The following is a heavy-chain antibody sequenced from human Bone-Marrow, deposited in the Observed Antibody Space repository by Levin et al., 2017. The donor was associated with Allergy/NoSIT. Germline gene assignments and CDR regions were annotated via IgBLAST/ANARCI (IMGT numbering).Heavy chain of an antibody. CDR1: GFNFNNYD. D-gene: IGHD6-6*01. V-gene: IGHV3-30*03. CDR2: VSYDGSNK. CDR3: ASYGLYTSSGYRYYYGMDV. Sequence: GGSLRLSCAASGFNFNNYDIHWVRQAPGKGLEWLASVSYDGSNKYYADSVKGRFTISGDNSRYTLYLEMNSLRAEDTGVYYCASYGLYTSSGYRYYYGMDVWGQGTTVTVSS. J-gene: IGHJ6*02.